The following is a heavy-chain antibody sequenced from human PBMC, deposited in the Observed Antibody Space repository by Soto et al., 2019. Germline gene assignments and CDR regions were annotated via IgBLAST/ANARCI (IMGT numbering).Heavy chain of an antibody. CDR2: IFPGDSDT. CDR1: GYSFTSYW. Sequence: GESLKISCRTSGYSFTSYWIGWVRQMPGKGLEWMGIIFPGDSDTRYSPSFQGQVNISADKSISTAYLQWSSLKASDTAMYYCANSLRAASYYGMDVWGQGTTVTVSS. CDR3: ANSLRAASYYGMDV. J-gene: IGHJ6*02. D-gene: IGHD2-15*01. V-gene: IGHV5-51*01.